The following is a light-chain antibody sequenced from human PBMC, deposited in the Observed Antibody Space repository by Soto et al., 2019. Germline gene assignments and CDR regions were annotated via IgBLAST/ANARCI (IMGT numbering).Light chain of an antibody. CDR3: QHYDIWPPYT. J-gene: IGKJ2*01. CDR1: QSVSNK. V-gene: IGKV3-15*01. CDR2: GAS. Sequence: EIVTTQPPATLSVSPGERATLSCSASQSVSNKLAWYQQKPGQAPRLLIYGASTRATGIPARFSGSGSGTEFTLTISSLQSEDFAVYYCQHYDIWPPYTFGQGTKVDI.